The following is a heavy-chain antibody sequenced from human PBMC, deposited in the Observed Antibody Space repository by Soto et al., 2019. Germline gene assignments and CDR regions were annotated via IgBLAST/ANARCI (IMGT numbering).Heavy chain of an antibody. CDR3: ARDFVVGGPTINYYYGMDV. D-gene: IGHD1-26*01. Sequence: GGSLRLSCAASGFTFSSYWMHWVRQAPGKGLVWVSRINSDGSSTSYADSVKGRFTISRDNSKNTLYLQMNSLGAEDTAVYYCARDFVVGGPTINYYYGMDVWGQGTTVTVSS. CDR2: INSDGSST. J-gene: IGHJ6*02. CDR1: GFTFSSYW. V-gene: IGHV3-74*01.